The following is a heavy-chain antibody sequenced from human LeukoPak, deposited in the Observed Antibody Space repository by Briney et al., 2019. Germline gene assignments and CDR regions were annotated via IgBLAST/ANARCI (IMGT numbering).Heavy chain of an antibody. CDR3: ARLWTATTGGGWFDP. Sequence: GESLKISCKGSGYSFTSYWIGWVRQMPGKGLEWMGIIYPGDSDTRYSPSFQGQVTISADKSISTAYLQWSSLKASDTAMYYCARLWTATTGGGWFDPWGQGTLVTVSS. V-gene: IGHV5-51*01. CDR2: IYPGDSDT. CDR1: GYSFTSYW. J-gene: IGHJ5*02. D-gene: IGHD3/OR15-3a*01.